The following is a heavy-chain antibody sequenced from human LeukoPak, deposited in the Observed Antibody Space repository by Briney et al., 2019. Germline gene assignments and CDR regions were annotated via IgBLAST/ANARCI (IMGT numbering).Heavy chain of an antibody. Sequence: SETLSLTCTVSGGSIISYYWSWIRQPPGKGLEWIGYIYYSGSTNYNPSLKSRVTISVDTSKNQFSLKLSSVTAADTAVYYCAREDYGDYAETAFDIWGQGTMVTVSS. CDR1: GGSIISYY. J-gene: IGHJ3*02. CDR3: AREDYGDYAETAFDI. V-gene: IGHV4-59*01. CDR2: IYYSGST. D-gene: IGHD4-17*01.